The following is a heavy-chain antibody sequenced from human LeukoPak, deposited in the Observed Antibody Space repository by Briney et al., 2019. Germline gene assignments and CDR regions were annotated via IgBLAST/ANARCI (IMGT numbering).Heavy chain of an antibody. Sequence: GGSLRLSCAASGFSLSNYWMHWVRQAPGKGLMWVSQISPDGSQTSYADSVKGRFTISRDNAKNTLFPQMDSLRAEDTALYYCVRSLRSADFWGQGTLVTVSS. V-gene: IGHV3-74*03. CDR2: ISPDGSQT. J-gene: IGHJ4*02. CDR1: GFSLSNYW. CDR3: VRSLRSADF.